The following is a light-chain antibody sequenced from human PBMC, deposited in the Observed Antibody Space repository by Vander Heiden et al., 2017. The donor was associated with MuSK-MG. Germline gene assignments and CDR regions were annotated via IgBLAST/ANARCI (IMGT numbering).Light chain of an antibody. CDR2: ATS. V-gene: IGKV1-NL1*01. CDR3: QQYYTTPQT. Sequence: DIQMTQSPSSLSASLGDTVTITCRASQGISNSLAWYQQRPGKAPKLLLYATSRLESGTPSRFSGSVSGTGYTLTISSLQPEDFATYYCQQYYTTPQTFGQGTKVEIK. CDR1: QGISNS. J-gene: IGKJ1*01.